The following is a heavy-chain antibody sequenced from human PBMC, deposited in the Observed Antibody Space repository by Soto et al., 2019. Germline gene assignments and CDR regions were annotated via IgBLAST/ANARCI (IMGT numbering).Heavy chain of an antibody. J-gene: IGHJ4*02. Sequence: QVQLVQSGAEVKKPGSSVKVSCKASGGTFNSYTITWVRQAPGQGLEWMGRIIPILRIANYAQKFQGRVTITADRSTSTAYMELSSLRSEDTAVYYCTRGGSGSCYDCLNDYDYWGQGTLVTVSS. D-gene: IGHD3-16*01. CDR2: IIPILRIA. CDR3: TRGGSGSCYDCLNDYDY. CDR1: GGTFNSYT. V-gene: IGHV1-69*02.